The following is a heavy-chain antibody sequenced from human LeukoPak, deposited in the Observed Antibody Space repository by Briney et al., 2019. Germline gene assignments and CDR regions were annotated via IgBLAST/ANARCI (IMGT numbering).Heavy chain of an antibody. CDR1: GFTFSDYW. V-gene: IGHV3-74*01. J-gene: IGHJ5*02. D-gene: IGHD2-15*01. CDR2: IIGDGSAT. Sequence: PGGSLRLSCAASGFTFSDYWMHWVRQAPGKGLEWVSRIIGDGSATIYADSVKGGFTISRDNAENTMYLQMNSLRVEDTAVYYCTRRVSATRWFDPWGQGTLVTVSS. CDR3: TRRVSATRWFDP.